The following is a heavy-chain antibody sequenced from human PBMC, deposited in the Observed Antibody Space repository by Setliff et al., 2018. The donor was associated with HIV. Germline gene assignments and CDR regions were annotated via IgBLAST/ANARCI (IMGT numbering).Heavy chain of an antibody. Sequence: PGGSLRLSCAASGFSFSSYTMNWVRQAPGKGLEWVSSISDSSTYIYYADSVTGRFTISRDNAKNSLYLQMNSLRAEDTALYYCARDDIGYCTGGSCSLFDFWGQGTLVTVSS. CDR1: GFSFSSYT. V-gene: IGHV3-21*04. D-gene: IGHD2-15*01. J-gene: IGHJ4*02. CDR3: ARDDIGYCTGGSCSLFDF. CDR2: ISDSSTYI.